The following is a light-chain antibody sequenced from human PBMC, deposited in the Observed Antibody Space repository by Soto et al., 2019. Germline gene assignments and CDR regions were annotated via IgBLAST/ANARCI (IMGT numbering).Light chain of an antibody. CDR1: SSSIGAGYD. J-gene: IGLJ1*01. V-gene: IGLV1-40*01. CDR3: QSYDSSLSGYV. CDR2: GNS. Sequence: QSVLTQPPSVSVAPGQRVTISCTGSSSSIGAGYDVHWYQQLPGTAPKLLIYGNSNRPSGVPDRFSGSRSGTSASLAITGLQAEDEADYYCQSYDSSLSGYVFGTGTKVTV.